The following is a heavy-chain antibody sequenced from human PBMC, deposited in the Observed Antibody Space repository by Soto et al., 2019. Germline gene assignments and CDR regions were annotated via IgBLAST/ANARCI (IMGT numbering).Heavy chain of an antibody. CDR1: GFTFSTSW. Sequence: GGSLRLSCLASGFTFSTSWMTWVRQAPGKGLEWVANMKGDGSKENYVDSVKGRFTISRDNAKNSLFLKMNSLRDEDTALYYCARDLNYGVSTVYYDVFDTWGQGTMVTVSS. CDR3: ARDLNYGVSTVYYDVFDT. J-gene: IGHJ3*02. V-gene: IGHV3-7*01. CDR2: MKGDGSKE. D-gene: IGHD4-17*01.